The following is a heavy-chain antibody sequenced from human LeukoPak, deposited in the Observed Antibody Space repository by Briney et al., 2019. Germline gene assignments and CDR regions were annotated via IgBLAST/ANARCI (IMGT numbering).Heavy chain of an antibody. D-gene: IGHD3-22*01. CDR3: ARGFYDSGGQKRGGAFDI. CDR1: GVSFSGYH. Sequence: SETLSLTCAVNGVSFSGYHWSWLRQSPGKGLECIGEITHTGSINYNPSLKSRVTFSVDMSKNQFSLNLTSVTAGDTAVYYCARGFYDSGGQKRGGAFDIWGQGTLVTVSS. V-gene: IGHV4-34*01. CDR2: ITHTGSI. J-gene: IGHJ3*02.